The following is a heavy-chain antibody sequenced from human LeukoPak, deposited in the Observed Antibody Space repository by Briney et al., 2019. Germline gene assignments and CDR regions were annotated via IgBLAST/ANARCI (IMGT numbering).Heavy chain of an antibody. V-gene: IGHV3-30*02. J-gene: IGHJ4*02. CDR2: IRYDGSNK. D-gene: IGHD6-6*01. CDR1: GFTFSSYG. Sequence: GGSLRLSCAASGFTFSSYGMHWVRQAPGKGLEWVAFIRYDGSNKYYADSVKGRFTISRDNSKNTLYLQMNSLRAEDTAVYYCAKDRGSRSPSGVFDYWGQGTLVTVSS. CDR3: AKDRGSRSPSGVFDY.